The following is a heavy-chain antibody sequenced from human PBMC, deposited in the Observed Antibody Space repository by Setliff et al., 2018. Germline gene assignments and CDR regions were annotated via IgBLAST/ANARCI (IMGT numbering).Heavy chain of an antibody. J-gene: IGHJ5*02. V-gene: IGHV4-61*09. CDR2: IYTSWST. Sequence: SETLSLTCTVSADSISSRHYYWSWIRQPAGKGLEWLGQIYTSWSTNYNPSLKCRATLSIDASKRQFSLKMNSVTAADTALYYCARGSRGHSGWFLESWGRGTLVTVSS. CDR3: ARGSRGHSGWFLES. D-gene: IGHD6-19*01. CDR1: ADSISSRHYY.